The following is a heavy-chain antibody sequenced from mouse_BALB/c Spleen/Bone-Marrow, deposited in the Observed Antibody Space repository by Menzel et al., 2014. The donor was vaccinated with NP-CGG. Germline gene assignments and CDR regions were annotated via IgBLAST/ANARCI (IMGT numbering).Heavy chain of an antibody. CDR2: IDPGNGDT. J-gene: IGHJ2*01. V-gene: IGHV14-4*02. CDR1: GFNIKDYY. D-gene: IGHD6-1*01. CDR3: NAEHGNYHYFDY. Sequence: EVMLVESGAELVRSGASVKLSCTASGFNIKDYYMHWVKQRPEQGLEWIGWIDPGNGDTEYAPKFQGKATMTADTSSNTAYLQLSSLTPEDTAVYYCNAEHGNYHYFDYWGQGTTLTVSS.